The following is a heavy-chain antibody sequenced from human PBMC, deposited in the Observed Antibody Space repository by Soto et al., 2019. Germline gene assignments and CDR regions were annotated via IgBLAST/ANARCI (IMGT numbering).Heavy chain of an antibody. CDR1: NYSISSGYY. V-gene: IGHV4-38-2*01. J-gene: IGHJ4*02. Sequence: SDTLSLTCAVSNYSISSGYYWGWIRQPPEKGLEYIGSIFHTGSTYYNPSLKSRVIISVDTSKNQFSLRLNSVTAADTAVYFCARVEDPKFFAHWCQGTLVTVS. CDR2: IFHTGST. CDR3: ARVEDPKFFAH.